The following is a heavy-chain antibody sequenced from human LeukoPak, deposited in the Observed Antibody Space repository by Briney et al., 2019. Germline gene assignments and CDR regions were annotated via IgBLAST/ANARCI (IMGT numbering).Heavy chain of an antibody. V-gene: IGHV1-2*02. J-gene: IGHJ4*02. CDR3: ARGGFDY. Sequence: GASVKVSCMASGYTFTGYYMHWVRQAPGQGLEWMGYINPNSGDTNYAQKFRGRVNMTRDTSISTAYMELSRLRSDDTAIYYCARGGFDYWGQGTLVTVSS. CDR2: INPNSGDT. CDR1: GYTFTGYY.